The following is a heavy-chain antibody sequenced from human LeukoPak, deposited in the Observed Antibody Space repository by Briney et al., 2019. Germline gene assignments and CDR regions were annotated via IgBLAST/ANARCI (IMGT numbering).Heavy chain of an antibody. CDR2: IYYSGST. Sequence: SETLSLTCTVSGGTISSYYWSWIRQPPGKGLEWIGYIYYSGSTNYNPSLKSRVTISVDTSKNQFSLRLSSVTAADTAVYYCARGFDYVWGSHRALGYWGQGTLVTVSS. V-gene: IGHV4-59*01. CDR1: GGTISSYY. D-gene: IGHD3-16*02. CDR3: ARGFDYVWGSHRALGY. J-gene: IGHJ4*02.